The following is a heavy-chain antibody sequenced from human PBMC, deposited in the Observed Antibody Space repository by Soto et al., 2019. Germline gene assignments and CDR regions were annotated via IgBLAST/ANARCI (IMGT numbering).Heavy chain of an antibody. J-gene: IGHJ5*02. V-gene: IGHV4-59*01. CDR2: IYYSGST. CDR3: ARDRTDSSGSLSWFDP. Sequence: SETLSLTCTVSGGSISSYYWSWIRQPPGKGLEWIGYIYYSGSTNYNPSLKSRVTISVDTSKNQFSLKLSSVTAADTAVYYCARDRTDSSGSLSWFDPWGQGTLVTVSS. CDR1: GGSISSYY. D-gene: IGHD6-19*01.